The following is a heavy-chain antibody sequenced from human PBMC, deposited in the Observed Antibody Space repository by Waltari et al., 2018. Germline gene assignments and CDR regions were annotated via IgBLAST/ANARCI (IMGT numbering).Heavy chain of an antibody. V-gene: IGHV1-18*01. Sequence: QVQLVQSGAEVKKPGASVKVSCTASGYTFNSYGISWVRQAPGQGLEWMGWSSGFNGTRKYAQKFQGRVTMTTDTSTSTAYMDLRSLRTDDTAVYYCARVTYYYDSSGYFTYYFDSWGQGTLVTVSS. J-gene: IGHJ4*02. CDR1: GYTFNSYG. CDR3: ARVTYYYDSSGYFTYYFDS. D-gene: IGHD3-22*01. CDR2: SSGFNGTR.